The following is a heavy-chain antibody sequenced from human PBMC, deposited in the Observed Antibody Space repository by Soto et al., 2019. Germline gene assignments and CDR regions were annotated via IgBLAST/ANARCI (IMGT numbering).Heavy chain of an antibody. J-gene: IGHJ4*02. CDR2: IYWDDDK. CDR1: GFSLSSTRMA. CDR3: APIVVAGVEYYFDY. Sequence: QITLKESGPTLVKPTQTLTLTCTFSGFSLSSTRMAVGWIRQPPGKALEWLALIYWDDDKRYSPFLKSRLTITTETTKNKVALIMFNMDPLDTAGYYCAPIVVAGVEYYFDYWGQGTLVTVSS. D-gene: IGHD6-19*01. V-gene: IGHV2-5*02.